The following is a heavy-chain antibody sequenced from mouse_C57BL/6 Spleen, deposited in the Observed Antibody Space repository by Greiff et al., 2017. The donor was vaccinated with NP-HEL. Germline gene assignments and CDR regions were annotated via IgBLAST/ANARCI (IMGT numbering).Heavy chain of an antibody. D-gene: IGHD1-1*01. CDR2: IDPSDSET. V-gene: IGHV1-52*01. Sequence: QVQLQQPGAELVRPGSSVKLSCKASGYTITSYWMHWVKQRPIQGLEWIGNIDPSDSETHYNQKFKDKATLTVDKSSSTAYMQLSSLTSEDSAVYYCARDDYGSSSPMDYWGQGTSVTVSS. CDR3: ARDDYGSSSPMDY. J-gene: IGHJ4*01. CDR1: GYTITSYW.